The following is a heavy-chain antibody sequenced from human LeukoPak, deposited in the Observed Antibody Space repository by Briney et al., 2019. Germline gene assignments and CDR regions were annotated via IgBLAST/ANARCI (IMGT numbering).Heavy chain of an antibody. Sequence: SETLSLTCTVSGGSISSYYRSWIRQPPGKGLEWIGYIYYSGSTNYNHSLKSLFTISVDTSKNQFSLKLSSVTAADTAVYYCARQNGYDFWSGYFDYWGQGTLVTVSS. CDR2: IYYSGST. CDR3: ARQNGYDFWSGYFDY. V-gene: IGHV4-59*01. D-gene: IGHD3-3*01. CDR1: GGSISSYY. J-gene: IGHJ4*02.